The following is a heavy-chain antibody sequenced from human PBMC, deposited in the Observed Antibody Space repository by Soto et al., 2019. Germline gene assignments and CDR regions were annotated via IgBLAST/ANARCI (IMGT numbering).Heavy chain of an antibody. CDR1: GGSFSGYI. CDR3: ARGLSAGSPYSGGWYYFDS. V-gene: IGHV4-34*01. J-gene: IGHJ4*02. D-gene: IGHD3-10*01. CDR2: INHSGSA. Sequence: QVQIHQWGAGVLKPSETLSLTCAVSGGSFSGYIWTWIRQTPGRGLQWIGQINHSGSAVYNPSLTTRATISLMSTNQFSLEMSSVTAADTAVYYCARGLSAGSPYSGGWYYFDSWGQGATVTVS.